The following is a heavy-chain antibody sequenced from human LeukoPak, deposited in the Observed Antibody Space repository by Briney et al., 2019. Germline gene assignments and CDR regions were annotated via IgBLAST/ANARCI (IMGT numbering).Heavy chain of an antibody. V-gene: IGHV4-39*07. CDR3: ASPPYSSGWLTRGAFDI. D-gene: IGHD6-19*01. CDR1: GGSISDTIYY. Sequence: SETLSLTCTVSGGSISDTIYYWGWIRQPPGKGLEWIGNIYHSGSTYYNPSLKSRVTISVDTSKNQFSLKLSSVTAADTAVYYCASPPYSSGWLTRGAFDIWGQGTMVTVSS. CDR2: IYHSGST. J-gene: IGHJ3*02.